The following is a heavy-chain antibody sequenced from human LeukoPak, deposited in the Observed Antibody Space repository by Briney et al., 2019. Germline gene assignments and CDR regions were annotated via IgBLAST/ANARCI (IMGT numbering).Heavy chain of an antibody. CDR1: GDSISSSSSY. D-gene: IGHD3-10*01. CDR3: ARDTYYYGSGTYYFNY. CDR2: IYYSGST. Sequence: SETLSLTCTVSGDSISSSSSYWGWIRQPPGEGLEWIGSIYYSGSTNYNPSLKSRVTMSVDTSKNQFSLKLTSVTAADTAVYYCARDTYYYGSGTYYFNYWGQGTLVTVSS. V-gene: IGHV4-39*07. J-gene: IGHJ4*02.